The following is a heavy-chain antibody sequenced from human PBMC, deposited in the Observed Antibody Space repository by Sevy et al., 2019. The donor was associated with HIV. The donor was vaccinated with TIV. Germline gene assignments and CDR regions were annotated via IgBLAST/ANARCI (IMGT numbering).Heavy chain of an antibody. CDR1: GFTFSSYS. J-gene: IGHJ4*02. CDR2: ISSSSSTI. CDR3: ARLSGYSSSWSYFDY. Sequence: GGSLRLSCAASGFTFSSYSMNWVRQAPGKGLEWVSYISSSSSTIYYADSVKGRFTISRDNAKNSLYLQMSSLRAEDTAVYYCARLSGYSSSWSYFDYWGQGTLVTVSS. V-gene: IGHV3-48*01. D-gene: IGHD6-13*01.